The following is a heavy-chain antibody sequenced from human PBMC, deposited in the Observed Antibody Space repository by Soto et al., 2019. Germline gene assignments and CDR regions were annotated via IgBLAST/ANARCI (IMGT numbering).Heavy chain of an antibody. CDR3: PGLFPYVSSGYHLTY. V-gene: IGHV4-39*01. D-gene: IGHD3-22*01. Sequence: SETMCVTCSVAGGSSGSSSGYWGRISQPPGKGLEWVGSIYYLGNTYYNPSLGGRVSISVHPSKNQFSLKLNSVTAADTAVFYFPGLFPYVSSGYHLTYLRQGTLVTVSS. J-gene: IGHJ4*02. CDR2: IYYLGNT. CDR1: GGSSGSSSGY.